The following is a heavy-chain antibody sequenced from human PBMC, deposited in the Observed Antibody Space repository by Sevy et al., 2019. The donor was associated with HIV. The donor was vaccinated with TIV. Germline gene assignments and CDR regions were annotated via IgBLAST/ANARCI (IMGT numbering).Heavy chain of an antibody. D-gene: IGHD2-2*02. CDR1: GGTFSSYA. CDR3: AREKPPRYRSSTSCYTGGNWFDP. CDR2: IIPIFGTA. V-gene: IGHV1-69*13. Sequence: ASVKVSCKASGGTFSSYAISWVRQAPGQGLEWMGGIIPIFGTANYAQKFQGRVTITADESTSTAYMELNSLRSEDTAVYYCAREKPPRYRSSTSCYTGGNWFDPWGQGTLVTVSS. J-gene: IGHJ5*02.